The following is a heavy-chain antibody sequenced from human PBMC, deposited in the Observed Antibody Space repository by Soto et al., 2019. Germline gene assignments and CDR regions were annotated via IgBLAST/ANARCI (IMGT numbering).Heavy chain of an antibody. CDR3: ARVSDLSYFLEGPFDH. V-gene: IGHV1-69*01. J-gene: IGHJ4*02. CDR1: GGTFRSHA. CDR2: FSPISGTT. Sequence: QVQLVQSGAELKKPGSSVRVSCKASGGTFRSHAISWVRQAPGQGLDWMGGFSPISGTTKTAQTFQGRVTFTADESTSTAYMHLSSLRSDDTAVYFCARVSDLSYFLEGPFDHWGQGTLVTVSS. D-gene: IGHD3-3*01.